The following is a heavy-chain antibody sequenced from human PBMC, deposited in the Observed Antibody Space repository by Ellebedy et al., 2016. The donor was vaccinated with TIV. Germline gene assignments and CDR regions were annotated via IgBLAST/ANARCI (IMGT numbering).Heavy chain of an antibody. D-gene: IGHD2-15*01. J-gene: IGHJ6*02. CDR1: GGIFGDYL. V-gene: IGHV1-69*13. CDR2: IIPNSGTA. Sequence: AASVKVSCKTSGGIFGDYLISWARQAPGQGLEWVGGIIPNSGTANYAQKFQGRVTITADHSTTTVYMELSSLRSDDTAVYYCARDPRYCTGGNCYSYYYAMDVWGQGTTVTASS. CDR3: ARDPRYCTGGNCYSYYYAMDV.